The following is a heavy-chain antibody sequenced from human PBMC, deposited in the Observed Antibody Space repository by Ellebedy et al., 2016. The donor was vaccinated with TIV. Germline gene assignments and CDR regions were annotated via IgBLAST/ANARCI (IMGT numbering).Heavy chain of an antibody. CDR3: ARGFPAAWELAGA. CDR2: IYHTGTT. CDR1: GGSITSTW. D-gene: IGHD1-26*01. J-gene: IGHJ4*02. V-gene: IGHV4/OR15-8*02. Sequence: SETLSLXCVVSGGSITSTWWSWVRQPPGKGLEWIGQIYHTGTTNYNPSLESRVTMSLDTSENQFSLKVNSVTAADTAVYFCARGFPAAWELAGAWGQGTLVTVS.